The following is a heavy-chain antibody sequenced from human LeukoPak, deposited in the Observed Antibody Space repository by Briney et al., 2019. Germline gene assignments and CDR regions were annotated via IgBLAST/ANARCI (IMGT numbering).Heavy chain of an antibody. J-gene: IGHJ4*02. V-gene: IGHV3-11*01. CDR2: ISSSGSTI. D-gene: IGHD1-26*01. CDR1: GFTFSDYY. CDR3: AKIAEASGTYGQGFDY. Sequence: GGSLRLSCAASGFTFSDYYMSWIRQAPGKGLEWVSYISSSGSTIYYADSVKGRFTISRDNSKNTLYLQMNSLRVEDTAVYYCAKIAEASGTYGQGFDYWGQGTLVTVSS.